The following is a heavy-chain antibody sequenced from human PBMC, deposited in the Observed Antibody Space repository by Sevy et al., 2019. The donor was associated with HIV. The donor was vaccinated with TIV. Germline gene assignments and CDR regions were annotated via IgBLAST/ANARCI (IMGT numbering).Heavy chain of an antibody. CDR3: AREGCTKPHDY. CDR2: LSFGCGEI. D-gene: IGHD2-8*01. J-gene: IGHJ4*02. CDR1: GFTFSKYC. Sequence: GGSLRPSCAASGFTFSKYCMSWVRQPPGKGLEWVSTLSFGCGEINHADSVKGRFTISRDNSKNSLYLQMNNLRAEDTAVYYCAREGCTKPHDYWGQGTLVTVSS. V-gene: IGHV3-23*01.